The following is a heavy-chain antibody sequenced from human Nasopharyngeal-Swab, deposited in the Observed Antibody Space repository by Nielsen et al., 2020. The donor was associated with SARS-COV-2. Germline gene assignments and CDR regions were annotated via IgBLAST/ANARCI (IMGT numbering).Heavy chain of an antibody. Sequence: SETLSLTCAVSGCSISSSNWWSWVRQPPGKGLEWIGVIYHSGSTNYNPSLKSRVTISVDKSKNQFSLKLSSVTAADTAVYYCARTQYDFWSGYRYYYYGMDVWGQGTTVTVSS. CDR1: GCSISSSNW. CDR2: IYHSGST. CDR3: ARTQYDFWSGYRYYYYGMDV. J-gene: IGHJ6*02. V-gene: IGHV4-4*02. D-gene: IGHD3-3*01.